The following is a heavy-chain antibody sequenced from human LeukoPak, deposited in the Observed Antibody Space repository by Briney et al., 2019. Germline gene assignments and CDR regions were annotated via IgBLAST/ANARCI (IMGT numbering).Heavy chain of an antibody. CDR1: GGSISSYY. J-gene: IGHJ4*02. Sequence: SETLSLTCTVSGGSISSYYWSWIRQPPGKGLEWIGEINHSGSTNYNPSLKSRVTISVDTSKNQFSLKLSSVTAADTAVYYCARFVAAAGNFDYWGQGTLVTVSS. CDR3: ARFVAAAGNFDY. V-gene: IGHV4-34*01. CDR2: INHSGST. D-gene: IGHD6-13*01.